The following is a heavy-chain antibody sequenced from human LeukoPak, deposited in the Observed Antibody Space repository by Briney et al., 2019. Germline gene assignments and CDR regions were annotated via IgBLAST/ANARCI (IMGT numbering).Heavy chain of an antibody. V-gene: IGHV3-48*02. D-gene: IGHD5-18*01. Sequence: GESLKISCAASGFTFRSYSMHWVRQAPGKGLEWVSYISSSSSPTTISYANSVKGRFTISRDNAKNSLFLQMISLRDEDTAVYYCAGEGYGYGPTLGYWGQGTLVTVSS. CDR2: ISSSSSPTTI. CDR1: GFTFRSYS. CDR3: AGEGYGYGPTLGY. J-gene: IGHJ4*02.